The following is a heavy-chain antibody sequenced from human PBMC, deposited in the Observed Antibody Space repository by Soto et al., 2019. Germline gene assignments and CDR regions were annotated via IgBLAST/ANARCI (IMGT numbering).Heavy chain of an antibody. J-gene: IGHJ4*01. CDR2: VFHSGRA. CDR3: ARCRGYCTTGNCAAAW. CDR1: GYCIASGFH. V-gene: IGHV4-38-2*01. D-gene: IGHD2-8*01. Sequence: AVYGYCIASGFHWGWVRQPPGKGLEWVGNVFHSGRASYNPSLKSRVTLWVDTSKNQFSMNLKSVTAADTAIYYCARCRGYCTTGNCAAAWWGHGTLATV.